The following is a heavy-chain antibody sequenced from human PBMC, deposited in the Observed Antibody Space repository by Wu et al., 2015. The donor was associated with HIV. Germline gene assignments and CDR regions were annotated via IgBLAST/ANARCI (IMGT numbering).Heavy chain of an antibody. CDR1: GGTFSSYA. CDR3: ARELRPGPIVGANGPFDY. Sequence: QVQLVQSGAEVKKPGSSVKVSCKASGGTFSSYAISWVRQAPGQGLEWMGGIIPIFGTANYAQKFQGRVTITADESTSTAYMELSSLRSEDTAVYYCARELRPGPIVGANGPFDYVGPGNPGHRLL. V-gene: IGHV1-69*12. CDR2: IIPIFGTA. D-gene: IGHD1-26*01. J-gene: IGHJ4*02.